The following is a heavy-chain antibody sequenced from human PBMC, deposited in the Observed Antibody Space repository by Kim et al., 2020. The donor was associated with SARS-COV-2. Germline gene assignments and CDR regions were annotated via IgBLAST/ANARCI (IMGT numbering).Heavy chain of an antibody. D-gene: IGHD2-21*01. V-gene: IGHV3-7*01. Sequence: TYYVGPVSRRLTVSRDNAKNSLFLQMTSLRAEDTAVYYCARDCGGDCYSYWGQGTLVTVSS. CDR3: ARDCGGDCYSY. CDR2: T. J-gene: IGHJ4*02.